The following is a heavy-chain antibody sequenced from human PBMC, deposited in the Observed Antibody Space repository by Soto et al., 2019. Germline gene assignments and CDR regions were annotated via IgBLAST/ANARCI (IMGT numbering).Heavy chain of an antibody. J-gene: IGHJ4*02. Sequence: QVQLGQSGAEVKKPGASVKVSCKASGYTFNRYGISGVRQAPGQGLEWMGWISAYNGNTNYAQKLQGRVTMTTDTSTSTGYMEVRSLRSDDTAVYYCAREGYYGSGSADYWGQGTLVTVSS. CDR1: GYTFNRYG. V-gene: IGHV1-18*01. CDR3: AREGYYGSGSADY. D-gene: IGHD3-10*01. CDR2: ISAYNGNT.